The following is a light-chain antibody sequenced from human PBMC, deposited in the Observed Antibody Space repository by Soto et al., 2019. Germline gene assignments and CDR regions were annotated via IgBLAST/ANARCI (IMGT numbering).Light chain of an antibody. CDR1: QSVSGH. J-gene: IGKJ2*01. CDR2: GAS. CDR3: QHYDNWPHT. Sequence: IVMTQSPATLSVSPGERANLSCRASQSVSGHLAWYQQKPGQAPRLLIYGASTRATDIPARFSGSGSGTEFTPTVSSLQSEDFAVYYCQHYDNWPHTFGQGTKLDIK. V-gene: IGKV3-15*01.